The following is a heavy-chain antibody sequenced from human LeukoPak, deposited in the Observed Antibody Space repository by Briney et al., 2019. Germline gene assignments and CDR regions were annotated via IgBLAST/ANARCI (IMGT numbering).Heavy chain of an antibody. Sequence: SETLSLTCTVSGGSISSYYWSWIRQPPGKGLEWIGYIYYSGSTNYNPSLKSRVTISVDTSKNQFSLKLSSVTAADTAVYYCARLYCSGGSCYGGYYYYGMDVWGQGTTVTVSS. CDR2: IYYSGST. V-gene: IGHV4-59*08. CDR3: ARLYCSGGSCYGGYYYYGMDV. CDR1: GGSISSYY. J-gene: IGHJ6*02. D-gene: IGHD2-15*01.